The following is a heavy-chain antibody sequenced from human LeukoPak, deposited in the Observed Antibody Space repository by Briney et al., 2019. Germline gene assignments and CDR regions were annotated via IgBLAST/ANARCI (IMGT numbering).Heavy chain of an antibody. D-gene: IGHD6-19*01. Sequence: GAPVKVSCKASGYIFTRYYMQWVRQATGQGREWMEIINLRGCSTSYEQKCEGRVTLTRETSTSTVYVEVSSLRSEDTAVYYCARGGQYSSGWYFDYWSQGTLVTVSS. CDR2: INLRGCST. J-gene: IGHJ4*02. CDR3: ARGGQYSSGWYFDY. CDR1: GYIFTRYY. V-gene: IGHV1-46*01.